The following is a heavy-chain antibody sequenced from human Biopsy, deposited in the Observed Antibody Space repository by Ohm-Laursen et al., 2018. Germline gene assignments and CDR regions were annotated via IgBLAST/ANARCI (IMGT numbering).Heavy chain of an antibody. Sequence: SETLSLTCHVSGDSISIYYWSWIRQPPGKGLEWIGNFYYSGSTNYNPSLKSRITMPLDRSKSQVSLRMNSVTAADTAVYYCARARIKTSGVLIPETYYFDSWGQGTLVTVSS. CDR3: ARARIKTSGVLIPETYYFDS. J-gene: IGHJ4*02. D-gene: IGHD3-3*01. CDR2: FYYSGST. V-gene: IGHV4-59*01. CDR1: GDSISIYY.